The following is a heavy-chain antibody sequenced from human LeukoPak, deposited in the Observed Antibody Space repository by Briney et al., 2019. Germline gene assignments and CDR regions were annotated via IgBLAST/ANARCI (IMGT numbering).Heavy chain of an antibody. J-gene: IGHJ4*02. CDR1: GFSFSSYE. D-gene: IGHD4-11*01. Sequence: GGSLRLFCAASGFSFSSYEMNWVRQAPGKGLEWVSYISGSGSIIYYADSVKGRFTVSRDNAKNSLYLQMNDLRAEDTAVYYCAREDSDYSNYDFWGQGTLVTVSS. CDR2: ISGSGSII. CDR3: AREDSDYSNYDF. V-gene: IGHV3-48*03.